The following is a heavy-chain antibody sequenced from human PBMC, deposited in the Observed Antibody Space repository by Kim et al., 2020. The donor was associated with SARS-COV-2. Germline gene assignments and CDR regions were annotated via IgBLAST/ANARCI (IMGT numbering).Heavy chain of an antibody. J-gene: IGHJ4*02. D-gene: IGHD3-10*01. CDR3: ARHKNLSGSYIDY. Sequence: STPSLKSRVTISVDTSKNQFSLKLSSVTAADTAVYYCARHKNLSGSYIDYWGQGTLVTVSS. V-gene: IGHV4-59*08.